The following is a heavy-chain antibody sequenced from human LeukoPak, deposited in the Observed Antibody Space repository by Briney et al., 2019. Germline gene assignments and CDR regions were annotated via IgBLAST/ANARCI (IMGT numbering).Heavy chain of an antibody. CDR2: ISSSGSTI. CDR1: GFNFSSYE. CDR3: ALSSRFRGWMIDY. V-gene: IGHV3-48*03. Sequence: GGSLRLSCAASGFNFSSYERNWVRQAPGKGLEWVSYISSSGSTIYYADSVKGRFTISRDNAKNSLYLQMNSLRAEDTAVYYCALSSRFRGWMIDYWGQGTLVTVSS. D-gene: IGHD3-22*01. J-gene: IGHJ4*02.